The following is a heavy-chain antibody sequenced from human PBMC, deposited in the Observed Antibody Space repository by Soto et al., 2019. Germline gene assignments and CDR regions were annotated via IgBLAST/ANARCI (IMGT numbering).Heavy chain of an antibody. J-gene: IGHJ6*02. CDR1: GGSISSYY. V-gene: IGHV4-59*01. CDR2: IYYSGST. Sequence: SETLSLTCTVSGGSISSYYWSWIRQPPGKGLEWIGYIYYSGSTNYNPSLKSRVTISVDTSKNQFSLKLSSVTAADTAVYYCARYYVWGSYRSNYCYYGMHVSGQGPTVAV. D-gene: IGHD3-16*01. CDR3: ARYYVWGSYRSNYCYYGMHV.